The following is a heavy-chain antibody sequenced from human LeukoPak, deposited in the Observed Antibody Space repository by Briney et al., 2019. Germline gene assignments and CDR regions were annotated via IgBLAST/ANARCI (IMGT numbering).Heavy chain of an antibody. D-gene: IGHD5-18*01. CDR2: ISAYNGNT. CDR3: ARSRACIRGTAMVGCSWFDP. Sequence: ASVKVSRKASGYTFTSYGISWVRQAPGQGLEWMGWISAYNGNTNYAQKLQGRVTMTTDTSTSTAYMELRSLRSDDTAVYYCARSRACIRGTAMVGCSWFDPWGQGTLVTVSS. J-gene: IGHJ5*02. CDR1: GYTFTSYG. V-gene: IGHV1-18*01.